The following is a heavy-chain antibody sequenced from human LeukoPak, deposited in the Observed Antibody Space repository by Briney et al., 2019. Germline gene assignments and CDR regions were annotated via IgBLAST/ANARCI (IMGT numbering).Heavy chain of an antibody. V-gene: IGHV3-48*02. J-gene: IGHJ4*02. CDR2: ISSSSSSV. CDR1: GFAFSSYS. CDR3: ASSGSYRFDY. D-gene: IGHD1-26*01. Sequence: GGSLRLSCAASGFAFSSYSMNWVRQAPGKGLEWVSYISSSSSSVYYADSVKGRFSISRDNAKNSLYLQMNSLRDEDTAVYYCASSGSYRFDYWGQGTLVTVSS.